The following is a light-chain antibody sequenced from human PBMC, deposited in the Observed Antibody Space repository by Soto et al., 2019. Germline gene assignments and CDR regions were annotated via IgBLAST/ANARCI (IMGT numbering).Light chain of an antibody. Sequence: AIQMTQSPSSLSASVGDRVTMTCRASQGINNELAWYQQKPGKAPKLLIYAASNLHSGVPSRFIGSGSGTDFALTISSLQPEDFATYFCLHDYNYPRTFGQGTKEE. J-gene: IGKJ1*01. CDR2: AAS. CDR1: QGINNE. V-gene: IGKV1-6*01. CDR3: LHDYNYPRT.